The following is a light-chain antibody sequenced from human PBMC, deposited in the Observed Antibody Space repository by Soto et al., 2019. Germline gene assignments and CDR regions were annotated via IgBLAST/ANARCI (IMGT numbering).Light chain of an antibody. CDR3: TAFSANRVYL. Sequence: QSALTQPISVSGSAGQSITMSCTGDSNDIGTYDYVCWYQQHPGKAPRLLIHGVHNRSPGISGRFSASKSGLTASLTISGLQAEDEADYYCTAFSANRVYLFGPGTKVTVL. J-gene: IGLJ1*01. CDR1: SNDIGTYDY. CDR2: GVH. V-gene: IGLV2-14*01.